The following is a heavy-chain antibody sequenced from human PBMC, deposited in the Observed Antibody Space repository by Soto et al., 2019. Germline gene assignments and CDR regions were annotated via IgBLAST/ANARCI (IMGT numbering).Heavy chain of an antibody. CDR3: ARRLRRGGVDAFDI. CDR1: GYTFTSYG. D-gene: IGHD3-16*01. V-gene: IGHV1-18*01. CDR2: ISAYNGNT. J-gene: IGHJ3*02. Sequence: ASVKVSCKASGYTFTSYGISWLRLAPGQGLEWMGIISAYNGNTNYAQKLQGRVTMTRDTSTSTVYMELSSLRSEDTAVYYCARRLRRGGVDAFDIWGQGTMVTVSS.